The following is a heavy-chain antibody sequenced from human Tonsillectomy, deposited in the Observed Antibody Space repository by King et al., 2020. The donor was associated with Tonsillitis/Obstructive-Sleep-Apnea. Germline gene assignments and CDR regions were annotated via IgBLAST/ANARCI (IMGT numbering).Heavy chain of an antibody. J-gene: IGHJ3*02. D-gene: IGHD4-17*01. CDR1: GFTFSSYE. V-gene: IGHV3-48*03. CDR3: ARENYGDYTMGAFDI. CDR2: ISSRGSTI. Sequence: VQLVESGGGSVQPGGSLRLSCAASGFTFSSYEMNWVRQAPGKGLEWVSYISSRGSTIYYADSVKGRFTISRDNAKNSLYLQMNSLRAEDTAVYYCARENYGDYTMGAFDIWGQGTMVTVSS.